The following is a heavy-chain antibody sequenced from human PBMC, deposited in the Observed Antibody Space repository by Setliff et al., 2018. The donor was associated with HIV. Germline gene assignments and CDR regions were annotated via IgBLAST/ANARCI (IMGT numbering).Heavy chain of an antibody. CDR1: GYNFSSYD. CDR2: MNPNSGNT. CDR3: ARGRKYLTTVTSSYFYYMDV. J-gene: IGHJ6*03. D-gene: IGHD4-4*01. V-gene: IGHV1-8*02. Sequence: GASEKVSCKAPGYNFSSYDINWVRQATGQGLEWMGWMNPNSGNTGYAQKFQGRVTITRNTSISTAYMELSSLSSEDTAVYYCARGRKYLTTVTSSYFYYMDVWGKGTTVTVS.